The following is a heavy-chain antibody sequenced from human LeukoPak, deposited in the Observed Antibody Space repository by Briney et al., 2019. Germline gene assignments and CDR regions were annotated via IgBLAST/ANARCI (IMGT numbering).Heavy chain of an antibody. J-gene: IGHJ4*02. CDR1: GFTFSSYG. CDR2: ISYDGSNK. Sequence: GGSLRLSCAASGFTFSSYGMHWVRQAPGKGLEWVAVISYDGSNKYYADSVEGRFTISRDNSKNTLYLQMNSLRAEDTAVYYCAKERKLLPFDCWGQGTLVTVSS. D-gene: IGHD4-23*01. V-gene: IGHV3-30*18. CDR3: AKERKLLPFDC.